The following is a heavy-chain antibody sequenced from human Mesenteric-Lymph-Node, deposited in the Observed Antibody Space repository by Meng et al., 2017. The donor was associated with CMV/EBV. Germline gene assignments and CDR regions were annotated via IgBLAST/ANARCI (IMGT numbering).Heavy chain of an antibody. CDR3: ARRGNYDSDYSEY. V-gene: IGHV4-39*01. D-gene: IGHD3-22*01. CDR1: GDSISNSTYY. Sequence: QLHLTESGPGLVKPSETLSLSCIVSGDSISNSTYYWTWIRQSPGKGLEWIGSVHHSGTTYYNPSLKGRLTISVDTSANLFSLRLTTVTAADTATYYCARRGNYDSDYSEYWGQGTLVTVSS. J-gene: IGHJ4*02. CDR2: VHHSGTT.